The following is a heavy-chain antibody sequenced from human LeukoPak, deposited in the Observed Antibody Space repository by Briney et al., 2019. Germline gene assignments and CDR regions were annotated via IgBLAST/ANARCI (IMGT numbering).Heavy chain of an antibody. V-gene: IGHV3-23*01. CDR3: ARDRVTIFGVVIRQFDY. CDR1: GFTFSSYG. CDR2: ISSNSGST. D-gene: IGHD3-3*01. Sequence: PGGSLRLSCAASGFTFSSYGMSWVRQAPGKGLEWVSAISSNSGSTYYADSVKGRFTISRDNSKNTLYLQMNSLRAEDTAVYYCARDRVTIFGVVIRQFDYWGQGTLVTVSS. J-gene: IGHJ4*02.